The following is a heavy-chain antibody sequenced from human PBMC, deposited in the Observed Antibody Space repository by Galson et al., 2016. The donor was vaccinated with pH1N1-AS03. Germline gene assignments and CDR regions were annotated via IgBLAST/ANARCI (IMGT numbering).Heavy chain of an antibody. J-gene: IGHJ3*02. CDR1: GGSFNNYY. D-gene: IGHD6-19*01. Sequence: TLSLTCAVYGGSFNNYYWNWIRQSPGKGLEWVGEINHSGSTDHNPSLKSRVTISVDPSKNQISLNLNSVTAADTAVYYCARGSYSSGWYRGRNAFDIWGQGTMVTVSS. V-gene: IGHV4-34*01. CDR3: ARGSYSSGWYRGRNAFDI. CDR2: INHSGST.